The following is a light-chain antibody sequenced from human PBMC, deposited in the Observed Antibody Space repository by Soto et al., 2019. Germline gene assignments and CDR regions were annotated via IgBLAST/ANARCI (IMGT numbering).Light chain of an antibody. J-gene: IGLJ2*01. CDR2: NVN. Sequence: QSVLTQPASVSGSPGQSITISCTGTSSDVGVYDYVSWYQHHPGKAPKLMIYNVNYRPSGVSNRFSGSKSGNTASLTISGLQAEDEADYYCGSYTTSSTLEIFGGGTKLTVL. V-gene: IGLV2-14*03. CDR3: GSYTTSSTLEI. CDR1: SSDVGVYDY.